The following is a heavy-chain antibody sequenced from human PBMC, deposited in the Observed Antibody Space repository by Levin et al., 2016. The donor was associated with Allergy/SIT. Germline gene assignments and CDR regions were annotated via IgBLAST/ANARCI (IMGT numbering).Heavy chain of an antibody. D-gene: IGHD3-3*01. CDR1: GGTFSSYA. Sequence: SVKVSCKASGGTFSSYAISWVRQAPGQGLEWMGGIIPIFGTANYAQKFQGRVTITADKSTSTAYMELSSLRSEDTAVYYCAKSLGLEWLPDAFDIWGQGTMVTVSS. CDR3: AKSLGLEWLPDAFDI. V-gene: IGHV1-69*06. J-gene: IGHJ3*02. CDR2: IIPIFGTA.